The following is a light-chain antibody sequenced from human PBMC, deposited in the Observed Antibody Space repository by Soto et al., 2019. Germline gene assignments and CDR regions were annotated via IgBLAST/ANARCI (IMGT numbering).Light chain of an antibody. CDR1: SSDVGAYNY. V-gene: IGLV2-14*03. Sequence: QCALTQPASVSGSPGQSITLSCTGASSDVGAYNYVSWYQQHPGKPPKLMIYDVTNRPSGVPNRFSGSKSGNTASLTISGLQAEDEADYYCLSYTTSSTLVFGTGTKVTVL. J-gene: IGLJ1*01. CDR3: LSYTTSSTLV. CDR2: DVT.